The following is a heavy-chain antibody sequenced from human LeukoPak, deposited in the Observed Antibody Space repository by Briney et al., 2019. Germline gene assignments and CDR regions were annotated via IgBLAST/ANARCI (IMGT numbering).Heavy chain of an antibody. J-gene: IGHJ3*02. Sequence: PGGSLRLSCSASGFTFSTYTMHWVRQAPGKGLEYVSGISSTGDTTYYADSVKGRFTISRDNSKNTLYLQMNSQRAEDTAVYYCAKVRYFGPSAFDIWGQGTMVTVSS. CDR3: AKVRYFGPSAFDI. V-gene: IGHV3-64*04. CDR2: ISSTGDTT. CDR1: GFTFSTYT. D-gene: IGHD3-9*01.